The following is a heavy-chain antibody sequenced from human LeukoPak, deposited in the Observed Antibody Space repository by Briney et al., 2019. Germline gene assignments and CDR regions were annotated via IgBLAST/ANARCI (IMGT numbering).Heavy chain of an antibody. J-gene: IGHJ4*02. V-gene: IGHV4-59*01. CDR1: GGSISSYY. CDR2: IYYSGST. CDR3: ARDILSTAGYFDY. Sequence: SETLSLTCTVPGGSISSYYWSWIRQPPGKGLEWIGYIYYSGSTNYNPSLKSRVTISVDTSKNQFSLNLSSVTAADTAVYYCARDILSTAGYFDYWGQGTLVTVSS. D-gene: IGHD6-19*01.